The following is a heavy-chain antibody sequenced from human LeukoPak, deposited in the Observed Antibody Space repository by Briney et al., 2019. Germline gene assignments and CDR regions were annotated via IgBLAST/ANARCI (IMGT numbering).Heavy chain of an antibody. CDR3: ARDFTYYDILTGYLKRDAFDI. D-gene: IGHD3-9*01. CDR1: GGSISSSNW. V-gene: IGHV4-4*02. Sequence: PSETLSLTCAVSGGSISSSNWWSWVRQPPGKGLEWIGEIYHSGSTNHNPSLKSRVTISVDKSKNQFSLKLSSVTAADTAVYYCARDFTYYDILTGYLKRDAFDIWGQGTMVTVPS. CDR2: IYHSGST. J-gene: IGHJ3*02.